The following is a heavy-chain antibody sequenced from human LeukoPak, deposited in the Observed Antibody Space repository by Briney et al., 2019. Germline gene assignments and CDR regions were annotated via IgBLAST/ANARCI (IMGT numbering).Heavy chain of an antibody. CDR1: GFTFSSYW. CDR3: VRPRGSYYFAMDV. V-gene: IGHV3-7*01. J-gene: IGHJ6*02. Sequence: PGGSLRLSCAASGFTFSSYWMSWVRQAPGKGLEWVANIKQDASEEYYVDSVKGRFTISRDNAKNSLYLRMNSLRAEDTAVYYCVRPRGSYYFAMDVWGQGTTVTVSS. CDR2: IKQDASEE. D-gene: IGHD2-15*01.